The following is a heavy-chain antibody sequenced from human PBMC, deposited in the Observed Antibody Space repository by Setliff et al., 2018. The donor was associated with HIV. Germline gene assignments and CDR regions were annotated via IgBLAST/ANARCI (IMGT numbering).Heavy chain of an antibody. Sequence: PGGSLRLSCAASRSTCSGCSVHWVRQAPGKGLEWVATIKQDGSEIYYMDSVKGRFTISRDNARTSLYLEMSSLRDEDTAVYFCASMWKVGAWGRGTLVTVSS. CDR3: ASMWKVGA. CDR1: RSTCSGCS. CDR2: IKQDGSEI. J-gene: IGHJ5*02. D-gene: IGHD1-26*01. V-gene: IGHV3-7*03.